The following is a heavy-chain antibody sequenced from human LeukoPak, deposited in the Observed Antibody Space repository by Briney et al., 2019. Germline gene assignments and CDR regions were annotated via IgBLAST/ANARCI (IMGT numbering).Heavy chain of an antibody. CDR2: TYYRSKWYN. Sequence: SQTLSLTCAISGDSVSSNSAAWNWIRQSPSRGLEWLGRTYYRSKWYNDYAVSVKSRITINPDTSKNQFSLKLSSVTAADTAVYYCARDEGAAGGSDYWGQGTLVTVSS. D-gene: IGHD6-25*01. J-gene: IGHJ4*02. CDR3: ARDEGAAGGSDY. V-gene: IGHV6-1*01. CDR1: GDSVSSNSAA.